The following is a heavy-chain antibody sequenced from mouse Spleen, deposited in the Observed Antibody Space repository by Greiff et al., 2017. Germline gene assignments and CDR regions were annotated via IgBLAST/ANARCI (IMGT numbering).Heavy chain of an antibody. J-gene: IGHJ4*01. Sequence: EVQLQQSGPELVKPGASVKISCKASGYTFTDYYMNWVKQSHGKSLEWIGDINPNNGGTSYNQKFKGKATLTVDKSSSTAYMELRSLTSEDSAVYYCAAYGKNAMDYWGQGTSVTVSS. D-gene: IGHD2-1*01. CDR1: GYTFTDYY. CDR2: INPNNGGT. V-gene: IGHV1-26*01. CDR3: AAYGKNAMDY.